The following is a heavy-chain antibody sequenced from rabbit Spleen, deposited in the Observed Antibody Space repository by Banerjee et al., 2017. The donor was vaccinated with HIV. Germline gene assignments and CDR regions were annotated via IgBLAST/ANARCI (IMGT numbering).Heavy chain of an antibody. CDR1: GFSFSNNYY. CDR2: IDPVFGIT. J-gene: IGHJ4*01. V-gene: IGHV1S40*01. Sequence: QSLEESGGGLVQPEGSLTLTCTASGFSFSNNYYMCWVRQAPGKGLEWIGYIDPVFGITYYANWVNGRFSISKTSSTTVTLQVTSLTAADTATYFCTRDDGSGHYIDGYFNLWGPGTLVTVS. D-gene: IGHD1-1*01. CDR3: TRDDGSGHYIDGYFNL.